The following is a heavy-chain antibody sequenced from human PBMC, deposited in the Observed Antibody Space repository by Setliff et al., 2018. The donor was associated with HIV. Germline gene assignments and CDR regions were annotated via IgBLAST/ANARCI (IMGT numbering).Heavy chain of an antibody. V-gene: IGHV1-18*01. Sequence: GASVKVSCKASGYSLSTYAISWVRQAPGQGLEWMGWIDSNNGNRNFAQKFRGRVTMTTDISTNTAYMEVRSLSFDDTAVYYCARAAGYSSSWHRYAFEIWGQGTMVTVSS. CDR3: ARAAGYSSSWHRYAFEI. CDR2: IDSNNGNR. D-gene: IGHD6-13*01. J-gene: IGHJ3*02. CDR1: GYSLSTYA.